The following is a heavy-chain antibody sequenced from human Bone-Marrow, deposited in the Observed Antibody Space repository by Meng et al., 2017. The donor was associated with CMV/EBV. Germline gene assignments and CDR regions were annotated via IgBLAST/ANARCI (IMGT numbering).Heavy chain of an antibody. CDR1: GYTFTSYG. D-gene: IGHD2/OR15-2a*01. J-gene: IGHJ3*02. Sequence: ASVKVSCKASGYTFTSYGISWVRQAPGQGLEWMGWISAYNGNTNYAQKLQGRVTMTTDTSTSTAYMELRSLRSDDTAVYYCARDKGRTFPPDAFVIWGQGPMVTVSS. CDR3: ARDKGRTFPPDAFVI. CDR2: ISAYNGNT. V-gene: IGHV1-18*01.